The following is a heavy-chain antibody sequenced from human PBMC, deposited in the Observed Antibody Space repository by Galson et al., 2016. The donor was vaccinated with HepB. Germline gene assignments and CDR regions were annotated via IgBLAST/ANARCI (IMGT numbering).Heavy chain of an antibody. Sequence: SLRLSCAASGFPFSTYGMSWVRQAPGKGLEWVSGISGSGGSIYSADSVKGRFTISRDNSKNTLSLQMNSLRADDTAVYYCAKKSLVAGTATYVFDNWGQGTLVTVSS. CDR2: ISGSGGSI. CDR1: GFPFSTYG. V-gene: IGHV3-23*01. CDR3: AKKSLVAGTATYVFDN. D-gene: IGHD6-19*01. J-gene: IGHJ4*02.